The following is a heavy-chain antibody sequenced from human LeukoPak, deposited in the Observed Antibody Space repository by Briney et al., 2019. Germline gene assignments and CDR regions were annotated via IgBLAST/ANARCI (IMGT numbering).Heavy chain of an antibody. CDR2: ISYDGSNK. D-gene: IGHD6-13*01. Sequence: GRSLRLSCAASGFTFSSYAMHWVRQAPGKGLEWVAVISYDGSNKYYADSVKGRFTISRDNSKNTLYLQMNSLRAEDTAVYYCARRLGSSSWFGPFGYWGQGTLVTVSS. V-gene: IGHV3-30-3*01. J-gene: IGHJ4*02. CDR3: ARRLGSSSWFGPFGY. CDR1: GFTFSSYA.